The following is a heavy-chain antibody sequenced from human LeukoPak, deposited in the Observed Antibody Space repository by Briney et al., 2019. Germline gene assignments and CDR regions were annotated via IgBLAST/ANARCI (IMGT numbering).Heavy chain of an antibody. D-gene: IGHD6-13*01. J-gene: IGHJ4*02. Sequence: GGSLRLSWAASGFIFSNYWMSWVRQAPGKGLEWVANIKQDGSEKYYVDSVKGRFTISRDDAKNSLYLQMNSLRAEDTAVYYCARPPRYSSSWLDCWGQGALVTVSS. V-gene: IGHV3-7*03. CDR1: GFIFSNYW. CDR2: IKQDGSEK. CDR3: ARPPRYSSSWLDC.